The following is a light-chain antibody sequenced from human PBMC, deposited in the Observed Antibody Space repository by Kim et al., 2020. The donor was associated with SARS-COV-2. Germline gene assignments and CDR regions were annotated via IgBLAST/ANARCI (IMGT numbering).Light chain of an antibody. V-gene: IGKV3-20*01. CDR1: QSVSSSY. CDR2: GAS. Sequence: EIVLTQSPGTLSLSPGERATLSCRASQSVSSSYLAWYQQKPGQAPRLLIYGASSRATGIPDRFSGSGSGTDFTLTISRLAPEDFAVYYCQQYGSSLTWTFGQGTKVDIK. CDR3: QQYGSSLTWT. J-gene: IGKJ1*01.